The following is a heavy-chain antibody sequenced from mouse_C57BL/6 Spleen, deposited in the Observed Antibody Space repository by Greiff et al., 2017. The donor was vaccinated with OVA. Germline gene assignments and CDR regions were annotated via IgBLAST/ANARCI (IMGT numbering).Heavy chain of an antibody. D-gene: IGHD2-4*01. Sequence: EVKLMESGGGLVQPKGSLKLSCAASGFSFNTYAMNWVRQAPGTGLEWVARIRSKSNNYATYYADSVKDRFTISRDDSESMLYLQMNNLKTEDTAMYYCVRHDDYDGYYAMDYWGQGTSVTVSS. V-gene: IGHV10-1*01. CDR3: VRHDDYDGYYAMDY. CDR1: GFSFNTYA. J-gene: IGHJ4*01. CDR2: IRSKSNNYAT.